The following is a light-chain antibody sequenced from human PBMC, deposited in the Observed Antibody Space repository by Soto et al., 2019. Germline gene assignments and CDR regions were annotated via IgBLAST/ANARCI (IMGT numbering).Light chain of an antibody. V-gene: IGKV1-33*01. CDR2: DAS. CDR1: QNINNY. J-gene: IGKJ5*01. Sequence: DIQMTQSPSSLSASVGDRVTITCQASQNINNYLNWYQQKPGRAPKLLIYDASNLEAGVPSRFRGSGSGTDFTLTISSMQPEDIATYYCKQYENLPTVGQGTRREIK. CDR3: KQYENLPT.